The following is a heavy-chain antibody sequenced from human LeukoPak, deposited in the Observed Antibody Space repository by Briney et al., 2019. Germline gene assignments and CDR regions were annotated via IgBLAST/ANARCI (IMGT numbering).Heavy chain of an antibody. V-gene: IGHV3-66*01. CDR1: GFTVSSNS. Sequence: GGSLRLSCAASGFTVSSNSMTWVRQAPGKGLEWVSVIYSGGSTYYADSVKGRFTISRDKNTLYLQMNSLRADDTAAYYCARDEPSPDSTDLDYWGQGTLVTVSS. D-gene: IGHD2/OR15-2a*01. CDR2: IYSGGST. J-gene: IGHJ4*02. CDR3: ARDEPSPDSTDLDY.